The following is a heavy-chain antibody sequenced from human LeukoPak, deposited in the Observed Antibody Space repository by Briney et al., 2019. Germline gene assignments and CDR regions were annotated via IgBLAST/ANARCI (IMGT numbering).Heavy chain of an antibody. V-gene: IGHV3-9*01. CDR3: ARDLDQYDYVWGSYRYLSYYYYMDV. CDR1: GFNFNDYA. CDR2: IALNSGST. D-gene: IGHD3-16*02. Sequence: GGSLRLSSIAPGFNFNDYAMHWVRHLPGKGLEWVSGIALNSGSTVFVDSLRGRFTISRDTAKTSLYLQMNSLRAEDTDVYYCARDLDQYDYVWGSYRYLSYYYYMDVWGKGTTVTVSS. J-gene: IGHJ6*03.